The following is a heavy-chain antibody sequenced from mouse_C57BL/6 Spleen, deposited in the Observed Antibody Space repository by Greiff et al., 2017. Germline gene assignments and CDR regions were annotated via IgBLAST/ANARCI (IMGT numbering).Heavy chain of an antibody. V-gene: IGHV1-80*01. J-gene: IGHJ4*01. CDR3: ARSVLGYDYGSAMDY. CDR1: GYAFSSYW. D-gene: IGHD2-4*01. Sequence: VQLQQSGAELVKPGASVKISCKASGYAFSSYWMNWVKQRPGKGLEWIGQIYPGDGDTNYNGKFKGKATLTADKSSSTAYMQLSSLTSEDSAVYFCARSVLGYDYGSAMDYWGQGTSVTVSS. CDR2: IYPGDGDT.